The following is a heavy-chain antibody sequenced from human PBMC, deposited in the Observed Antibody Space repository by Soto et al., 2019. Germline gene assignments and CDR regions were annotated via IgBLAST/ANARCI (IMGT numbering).Heavy chain of an antibody. Sequence: PSETLSLTCTVSGGSISSYYWSWIRQPPGKGLEWIGYIYYSGSTNYNPSLKSRVTISEDTSKSQFSLKVNSMTAADTAVYYCARYRREAAAGYTLDYWGQGILVTVSS. J-gene: IGHJ4*02. D-gene: IGHD6-13*01. CDR2: IYYSGST. CDR3: ARYRREAAAGYTLDY. CDR1: GGSISSYY. V-gene: IGHV4-59*01.